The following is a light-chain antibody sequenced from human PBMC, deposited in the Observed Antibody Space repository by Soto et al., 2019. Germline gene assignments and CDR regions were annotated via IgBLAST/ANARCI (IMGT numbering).Light chain of an antibody. CDR1: QRLVDNDGKTS. Sequence: DVVMTQSPLSVPVTLGQQAYISCRSSQRLVDNDGKTSLNRFQPRPGQSPSRLIYKVSNRHSGGPDRFSGSGSGTDFTLKISRVEAEDVGVYYCMQSTHWPPTFGQGTKV. V-gene: IGKV2-30*01. J-gene: IGKJ1*01. CDR3: MQSTHWPPT. CDR2: KVS.